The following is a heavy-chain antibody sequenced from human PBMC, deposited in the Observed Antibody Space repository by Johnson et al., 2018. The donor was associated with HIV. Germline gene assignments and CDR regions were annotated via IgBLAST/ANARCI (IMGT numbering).Heavy chain of an antibody. CDR1: GFTFSSYA. D-gene: IGHD2-8*01. Sequence: VQLVESGGGLVQPGGSLRLSCAASGFTFSSYAMSWVRQAPGKGLEWVAAISGSGGSTSYADSVQGRFTISRANFKTPLYLQMNSLRAEDTAVYYCARDGNAGYCTNGVCYNDAFDIWGQGIMVTVSS. V-gene: IGHV3-23*04. CDR2: ISGSGGST. J-gene: IGHJ3*02. CDR3: ARDGNAGYCTNGVCYNDAFDI.